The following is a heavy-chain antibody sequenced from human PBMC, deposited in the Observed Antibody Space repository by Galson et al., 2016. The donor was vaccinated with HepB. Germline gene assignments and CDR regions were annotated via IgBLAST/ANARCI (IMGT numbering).Heavy chain of an antibody. CDR1: GGSISSSGYY. V-gene: IGHV4-39*02. J-gene: IGHJ5*02. CDR2: VYFLGAT. CDR3: ARLGGSSYGSANWFDP. D-gene: IGHD5-18*01. Sequence: SETLSLTCTVSGGSISSSGYYWGWIRQPPGKGLEWIGSVYFLGATYYNPSLKNRLTISVDTSNHFYLQLTSVTATDTAIYYCARLGGSSYGSANWFDPWGQGTLVTVSP.